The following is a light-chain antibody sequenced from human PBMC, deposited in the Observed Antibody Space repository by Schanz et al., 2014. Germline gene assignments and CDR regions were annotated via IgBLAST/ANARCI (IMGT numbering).Light chain of an antibody. V-gene: IGLV2-14*03. CDR1: SSDVGAYNL. CDR3: SSYTSSSPL. CDR2: DVS. J-gene: IGLJ2*01. Sequence: QSALTQPASVSGSPGQSITISCTGTSSDVGAYNLVSWFQQHPGKVPKLVIYDVSNRPSGISNRFSGSKSGNTASLTISGLQAEDEADYYCSSYTSSSPLFGGGTKLTV.